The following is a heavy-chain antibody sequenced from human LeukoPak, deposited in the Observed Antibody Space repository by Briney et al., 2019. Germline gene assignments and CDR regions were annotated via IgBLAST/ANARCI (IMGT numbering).Heavy chain of an antibody. CDR3: ARDYGGNNWFDP. V-gene: IGHV4-38-2*02. CDR1: GYSISSGYY. D-gene: IGHD4-23*01. CDR2: IHHSGST. J-gene: IGHJ5*02. Sequence: SETLSLTCIVSGYSISSGYYWGWIRQPPGKGLEWIGNIHHSGSTYYNLSLKSRVTISVDTSKNQLSLKVSSVTAADTAVYYCARDYGGNNWFDPWGQGTLVTVSS.